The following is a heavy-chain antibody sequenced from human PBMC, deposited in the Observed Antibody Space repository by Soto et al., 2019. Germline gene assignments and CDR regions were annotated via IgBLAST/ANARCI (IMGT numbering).Heavy chain of an antibody. V-gene: IGHV1-69*01. CDR3: ARGFHQWLVRDTLFDY. D-gene: IGHD6-19*01. CDR1: GGTFSSYA. Sequence: QVQLVQSGAEVKKPGSSVKVSCKASGGTFSSYAISWVRQAPGQGREWMGGIIPIFGTANYAQKFQGRVTITADESTSTAYMELSSLRSEDTAVYYCARGFHQWLVRDTLFDYWGQGTLVTVSS. J-gene: IGHJ4*02. CDR2: IIPIFGTA.